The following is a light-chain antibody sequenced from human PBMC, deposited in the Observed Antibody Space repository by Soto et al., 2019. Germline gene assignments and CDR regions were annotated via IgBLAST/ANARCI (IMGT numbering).Light chain of an antibody. V-gene: IGKV3-20*01. Sequence: DIVLTQSPGTLSLSPGERATLSCRAIQSVSSSYLAWYQQKPGQAPRLLIYGASSRATGIPDRFSGSGSGTDFTLTISRVEPADFAVYYCQQYGRSLPITFGQGTRLEIK. CDR1: QSVSSSY. J-gene: IGKJ5*01. CDR3: QQYGRSLPIT. CDR2: GAS.